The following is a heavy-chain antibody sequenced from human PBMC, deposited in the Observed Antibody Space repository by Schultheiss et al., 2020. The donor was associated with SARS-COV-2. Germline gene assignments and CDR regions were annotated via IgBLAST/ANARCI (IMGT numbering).Heavy chain of an antibody. D-gene: IGHD1-1*01. CDR3: ARHVKWNSMRWFDP. V-gene: IGHV4-61*08. Sequence: SETLSLTCTVSGGSISSGGYYWSWIRQHPGKGLEWIGHISYRGTTSYNPSLKSRVTISEDMSKNQFSLRLISVIAADTAVYYCARHVKWNSMRWFDPWGQGTLVTVSS. J-gene: IGHJ5*02. CDR1: GGSISSGGYY. CDR2: ISYRGTT.